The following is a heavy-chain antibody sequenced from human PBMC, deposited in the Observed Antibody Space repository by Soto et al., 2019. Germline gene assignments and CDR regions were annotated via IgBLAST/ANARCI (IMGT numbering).Heavy chain of an antibody. Sequence: EVQLVESGGGLVQPGGSLRLSCAASGFTFSSYSMNWVRQAPGKGLEWVSYISSSSSTIYYADSVKGRFTISRDNAKNSLYLQMNSLRDEDTAVYYCARDHFSGYCTNGVCPSGLDYWGQGTLVTVSS. D-gene: IGHD2-8*01. CDR3: ARDHFSGYCTNGVCPSGLDY. J-gene: IGHJ4*02. V-gene: IGHV3-48*02. CDR2: ISSSSSTI. CDR1: GFTFSSYS.